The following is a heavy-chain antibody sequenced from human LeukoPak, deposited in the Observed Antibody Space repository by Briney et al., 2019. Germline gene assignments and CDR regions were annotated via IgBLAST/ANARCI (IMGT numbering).Heavy chain of an antibody. Sequence: GGSLRLSCAASGFTFSSYGMHWVRQAPGKGLEWVAVISYDGSNKYYADSVKGRFTISRDNSKNTLYLQMNSLRAEDTAVYYCAKVGRWLQLDGVSYWGQGTLVTVSS. J-gene: IGHJ4*02. CDR1: GFTFSSYG. CDR2: ISYDGSNK. V-gene: IGHV3-30*18. D-gene: IGHD5-24*01. CDR3: AKVGRWLQLDGVSY.